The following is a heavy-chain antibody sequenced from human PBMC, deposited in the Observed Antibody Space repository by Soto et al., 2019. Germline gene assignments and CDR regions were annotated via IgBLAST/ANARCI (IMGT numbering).Heavy chain of an antibody. J-gene: IGHJ3*01. CDR3: ARDHGPRGAFDF. V-gene: IGHV4-28*03. D-gene: IGHD3-10*01. Sequence: SETLSLTCAASGYSISSSNWWGWIRQPPGKGLEWIGYIYYSGTTYYNPSLKSRVTISVDRSKNQLSLKLSSVTAADTAVYYCARDHGPRGAFDFWGQGTMVTVSS. CDR1: GYSISSSNW. CDR2: IYYSGTT.